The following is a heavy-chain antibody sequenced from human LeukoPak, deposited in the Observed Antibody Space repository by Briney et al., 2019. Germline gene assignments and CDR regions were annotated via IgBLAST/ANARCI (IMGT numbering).Heavy chain of an antibody. CDR3: ARETPLPDSSGYYYGHFYYYGMDV. CDR1: GFTFSSYE. V-gene: IGHV3-48*03. Sequence: GGSLRLSCAASGFTFSSYEMNWVRQAPGKGLEWVSYISSSGSTIYYADSMKGRFTISRDNAKNSLYLQMNSLRAEDTAVYYCARETPLPDSSGYYYGHFYYYGMDVWGQGTTVTVSS. J-gene: IGHJ6*02. D-gene: IGHD3-22*01. CDR2: ISSSGSTI.